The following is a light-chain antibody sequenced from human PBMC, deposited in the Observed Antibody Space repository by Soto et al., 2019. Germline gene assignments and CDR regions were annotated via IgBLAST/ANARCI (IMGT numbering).Light chain of an antibody. V-gene: IGKV1-5*03. CDR3: QQFSNYPHV. CDR1: QGISGW. J-gene: IGKJ5*01. CDR2: KAS. Sequence: IRMTHSPSSLSASTGDRVTITCRASQGISGWLAWYQQRPGKAPKLMIYKASTLKSGVPSRFSGSGSGTDFTLTISSLQPEDFATYYCQQFSNYPHVFGQGTRLEIK.